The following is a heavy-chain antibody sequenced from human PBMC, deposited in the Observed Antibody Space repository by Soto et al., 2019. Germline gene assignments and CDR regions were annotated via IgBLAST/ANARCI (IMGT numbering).Heavy chain of an antibody. Sequence: GGSLRLSCAASGFTFSSYAMHWVRQAPGKGLEWVAVISYDGSNKYYADSVKGRFTISRDNSKNTLYLQMNSLRAEDTAVYYCARDSSGWYISSAFDIWGQGTMVTVSS. V-gene: IGHV3-30-3*01. D-gene: IGHD6-19*01. CDR3: ARDSSGWYISSAFDI. J-gene: IGHJ3*02. CDR2: ISYDGSNK. CDR1: GFTFSSYA.